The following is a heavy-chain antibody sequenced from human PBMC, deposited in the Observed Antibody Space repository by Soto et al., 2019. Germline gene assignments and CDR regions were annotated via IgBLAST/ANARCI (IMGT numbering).Heavy chain of an antibody. CDR2: IYSGGST. Sequence: EVQLVESGGGLVQPGGSLRLSCAASGFTVSSNYMPWVSQAPVKGLEWVSVIYSGGSTDYADSVKWRFTISRDNSKNTLYLQINSLRAEDTAVYYCARALMTTVTGGAFDIWGQGTMVTVSS. V-gene: IGHV3-66*01. CDR1: GFTVSSNY. J-gene: IGHJ3*02. D-gene: IGHD4-17*01. CDR3: ARALMTTVTGGAFDI.